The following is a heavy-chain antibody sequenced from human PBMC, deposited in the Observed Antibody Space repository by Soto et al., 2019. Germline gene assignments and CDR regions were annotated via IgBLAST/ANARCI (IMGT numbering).Heavy chain of an antibody. V-gene: IGHV3-33*01. J-gene: IGHJ1*01. Sequence: QVQLVESGGGVVQPGRSLRLSCAASGFTFSSYGMHWVRQAPGKGLEWVAVIWYDGSNKYYADSVKGRFTISRDNSKNTLYLQMNSLRAEDTAVYYCAGFDDYGDYVGYFQHWGQGTLVTVSS. CDR1: GFTFSSYG. CDR3: AGFDDYGDYVGYFQH. CDR2: IWYDGSNK. D-gene: IGHD4-17*01.